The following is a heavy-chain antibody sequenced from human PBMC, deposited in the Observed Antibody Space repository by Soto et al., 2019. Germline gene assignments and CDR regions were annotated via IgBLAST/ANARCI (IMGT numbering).Heavy chain of an antibody. CDR1: GGSFSDNY. CDR2: INLSGRT. D-gene: IGHD3-16*01. CDR3: ARGRGEIQGP. J-gene: IGHJ5*02. Sequence: SGTLSLTCAVYGGSFSDNYWSWIRQPPGKGLEWLGEINLSGRTNHNPSLKSRVTILADTSKKQFSLKLSSVTAADTAVYYCARGRGEIQGPWGQGTLVTVSS. V-gene: IGHV4-34*01.